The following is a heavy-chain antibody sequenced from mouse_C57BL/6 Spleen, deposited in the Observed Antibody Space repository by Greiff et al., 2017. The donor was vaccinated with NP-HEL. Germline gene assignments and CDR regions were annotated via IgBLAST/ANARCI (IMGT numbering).Heavy chain of an antibody. CDR3: ARGGTPYYFDY. J-gene: IGHJ2*01. Sequence: QVQLKQPGAELVRPGTSVKLSCKASGYTFTSYWMHWVKQRPGQGLEWIGVIDPSDSYTNYNQKFKGKATLTVDTSSSTAYMQLSSLTSEDSAVYYCARGGTPYYFDYWGQGTTLTVSS. D-gene: IGHD3-3*01. CDR1: GYTFTSYW. CDR2: IDPSDSYT. V-gene: IGHV1-59*01.